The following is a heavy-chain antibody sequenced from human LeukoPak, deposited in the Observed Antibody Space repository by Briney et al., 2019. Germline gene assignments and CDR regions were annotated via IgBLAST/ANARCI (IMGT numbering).Heavy chain of an antibody. CDR2: FYYSGST. CDR3: ARHANAYSSSWFDY. D-gene: IGHD6-13*01. Sequence: SETLSLTCTVFGDSISSSYWNWIRQPPGKGLEWIGYFYYSGSTNYNPSLKSRVTISVDTSRNQFSLKLSSVTAADTAVYYCARHANAYSSSWFDYWGQGTLVTVSS. CDR1: GDSISSSY. J-gene: IGHJ4*02. V-gene: IGHV4-59*08.